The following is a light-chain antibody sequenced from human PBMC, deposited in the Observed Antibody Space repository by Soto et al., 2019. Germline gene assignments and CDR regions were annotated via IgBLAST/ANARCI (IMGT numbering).Light chain of an antibody. J-gene: IGLJ1*01. CDR1: SSDVATYDF. V-gene: IGLV2-11*01. CDR2: DVS. CDR3: CLYAVTFYV. Sequence: QSALAQPRSVSGSPGQSVTISCTGTSSDVATYDFASWYQQHPGKAPRLMISDVSERPSGVPDRFSGSKSGNTASLTISGLQAEDEADYYCCLYAVTFYVFGTGTKVTVL.